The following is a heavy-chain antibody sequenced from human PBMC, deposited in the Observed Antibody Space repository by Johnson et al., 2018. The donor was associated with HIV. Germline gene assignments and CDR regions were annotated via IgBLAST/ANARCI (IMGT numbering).Heavy chain of an antibody. V-gene: IGHV3-66*01. CDR3: AKDAYCSGGRCYGFGAFDI. CDR2: IYSSGTT. J-gene: IGHJ3*02. CDR1: GFTVSSSY. D-gene: IGHD2-15*01. Sequence: MQLVESGGGLVQPGGSLRLSCVVSGFTVSSSYLTWVRQAPGKGLEWVSLIYSSGTTDYADSVKGRLTISRDNPKNTLYLQMNSLRAEDTAVYYCAKDAYCSGGRCYGFGAFDIWGQGTMVTVSS.